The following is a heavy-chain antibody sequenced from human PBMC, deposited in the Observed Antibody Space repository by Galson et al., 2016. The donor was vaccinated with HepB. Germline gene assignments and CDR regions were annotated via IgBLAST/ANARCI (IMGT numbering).Heavy chain of an antibody. D-gene: IGHD3-10*01. CDR3: ASGLHWFDP. J-gene: IGHJ5*02. V-gene: IGHV6-1*01. CDR2: TYYRSKWYY. Sequence: CAISGDSVSSHSAAWNWIRQSPSRGLEWLGRTYYRSKWYYDYAVSVKSRIIINPDTSKNQFSLQLNSVTPEDTAVYYCASGLHWFDPWGQGTLVTVSS. CDR1: GDSVSSHSAA.